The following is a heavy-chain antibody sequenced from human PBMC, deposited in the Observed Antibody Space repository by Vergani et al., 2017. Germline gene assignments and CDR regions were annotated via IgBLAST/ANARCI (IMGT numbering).Heavy chain of an antibody. V-gene: IGHV1-69*12. Sequence: VQLVQSGAEVKKPGSSVTVSCKASGGTFSSYAISWVRQAAGEGLEWMGGIIHIFGTAHYAQKYQGRVTITADESTSTAYMELSSLRSEDTAVYYCARSPIDGDYVVQYYYYGMDVWGQGTTVTVSS. J-gene: IGHJ6*02. CDR1: GGTFSSYA. CDR2: IIHIFGTA. CDR3: ARSPIDGDYVVQYYYYGMDV. D-gene: IGHD4-17*01.